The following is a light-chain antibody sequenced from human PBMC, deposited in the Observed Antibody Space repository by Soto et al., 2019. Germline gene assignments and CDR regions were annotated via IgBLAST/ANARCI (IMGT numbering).Light chain of an antibody. V-gene: IGKV3-15*01. Sequence: EIVLTQSPATLSVSPGERATLSCRASHSVSSNLAWYQQRPGQTPRLLISGASTRATGIPARFSGSGSGTEFTLTISSLQSADFGVYYCQQYRNWPRTFGQGTKVDI. CDR3: QQYRNWPRT. J-gene: IGKJ1*01. CDR1: HSVSSN. CDR2: GAS.